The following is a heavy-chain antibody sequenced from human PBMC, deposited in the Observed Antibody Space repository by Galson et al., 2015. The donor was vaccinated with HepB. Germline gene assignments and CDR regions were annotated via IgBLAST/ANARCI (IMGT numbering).Heavy chain of an antibody. Sequence: SVKVSCKASGYTFNKYGISWVRQAPGQGLEWMGWISTKRGNTKHAQNFQGRVTMTTETSTNTAYMELRSLRSADTAVYYCARDADWALDYWGQGTLVTVSS. CDR2: ISTKRGNT. CDR1: GYTFNKYG. V-gene: IGHV1-18*01. J-gene: IGHJ4*02. CDR3: ARDADWALDY. D-gene: IGHD3-9*01.